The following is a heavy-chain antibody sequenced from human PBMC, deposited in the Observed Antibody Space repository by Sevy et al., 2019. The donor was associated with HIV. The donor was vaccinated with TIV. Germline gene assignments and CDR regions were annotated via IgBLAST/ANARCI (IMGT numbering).Heavy chain of an antibody. CDR3: AGHGYKGGSSWVVDAFDI. J-gene: IGHJ3*02. Sequence: SETLSLTCTVSGGSISSSSYYWGWIRQPPGKGLEWIGSIYYSGSTYYNPSLKSRVTISVDTSKNQFSLKLSSVTAADTAGYYCAGHGYKGGSSWVVDAFDIWGQGTMVTVSS. D-gene: IGHD6-13*01. CDR1: GGSISSSSYY. V-gene: IGHV4-39*01. CDR2: IYYSGST.